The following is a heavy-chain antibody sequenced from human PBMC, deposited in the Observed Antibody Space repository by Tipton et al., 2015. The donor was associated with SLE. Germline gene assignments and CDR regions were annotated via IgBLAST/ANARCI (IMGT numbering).Heavy chain of an antibody. Sequence: LRLSCAVYGGSFSGYYWSWIRQPPGKGLEWIGEINHSGSTNYNPSLKSRVTISVDTSKNQFSLKLSSVTAADTAVYYCAIGVGSYPIVDVWGQGTTVTVSS. CDR2: INHSGST. V-gene: IGHV4-34*01. J-gene: IGHJ6*02. CDR3: AIGVGSYPIVDV. CDR1: GGSFSGYY. D-gene: IGHD1-26*01.